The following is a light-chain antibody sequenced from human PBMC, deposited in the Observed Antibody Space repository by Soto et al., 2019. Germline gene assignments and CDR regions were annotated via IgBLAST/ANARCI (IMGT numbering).Light chain of an antibody. CDR3: QQYNNWPPWT. V-gene: IGKV3-15*01. CDR1: QSVGSN. Sequence: VVMTQSPATLSVSTGERATLSFTASQSVGSNLAWYQQKPGQAPRLLIYGASTRATGIPARFSGSGSGTEFTLTISGLQSEDFAVYYCQQYNNWPPWTFGQGTKVAIK. CDR2: GAS. J-gene: IGKJ1*01.